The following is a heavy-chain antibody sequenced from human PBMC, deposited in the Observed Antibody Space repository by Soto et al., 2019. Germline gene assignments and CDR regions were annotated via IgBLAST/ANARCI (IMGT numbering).Heavy chain of an antibody. CDR2: IIPIFGTA. J-gene: IGHJ4*02. CDR3: ARVHGEQWLPT. Sequence: QVQLVQSGAEVKKPGSSVKVSCKASGGTFSSYAISWVRQAPGQGLEWLGGIIPIFGTANYAQKFQGRVTITADETTSAAYMGLSSLRSEDTAVYYCARVHGEQWLPTWGQGTLVTVSS. D-gene: IGHD6-19*01. V-gene: IGHV1-69*12. CDR1: GGTFSSYA.